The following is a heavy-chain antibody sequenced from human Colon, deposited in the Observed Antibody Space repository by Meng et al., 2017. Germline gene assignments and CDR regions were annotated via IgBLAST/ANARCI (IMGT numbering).Heavy chain of an antibody. J-gene: IGHJ4*02. CDR1: GFTFRDAW. V-gene: IGHV3-15*01. Sequence: VELGESGGGLVKPGEALRLSCAAAGFTFRDAWMTWVRQAPGKGLEWVGRIKRKTEGATTDYAAPVEGRFVISRDDSRKVLFLQMNSLKTEDTAVYYCTTNRYNWGQGTLVTVSS. CDR2: IKRKTEGATT. D-gene: IGHD3-16*02. CDR3: TTNRYN.